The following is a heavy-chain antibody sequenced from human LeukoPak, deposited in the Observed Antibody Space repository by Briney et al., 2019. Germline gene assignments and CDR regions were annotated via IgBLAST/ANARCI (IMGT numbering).Heavy chain of an antibody. J-gene: IGHJ4*02. V-gene: IGHV3-23*01. CDR1: GFTFSSYA. CDR2: ISGSGGST. Sequence: GGSLRLSCAASGFTFSSYAMSWVRQAPGKGLEWVSAISGSGGSTYYADSVKGRFTISRDNSKNTLYLQMNSLRAKDTAVYYCAKAPYYDSWSGYSDYWGQGTLVTVSS. D-gene: IGHD3-3*01. CDR3: AKAPYYDSWSGYSDY.